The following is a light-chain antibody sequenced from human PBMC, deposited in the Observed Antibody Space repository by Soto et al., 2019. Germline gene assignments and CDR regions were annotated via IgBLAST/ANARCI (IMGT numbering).Light chain of an antibody. J-gene: IGLJ7*01. CDR1: TGAVTGGHY. Sequence: QAVVTQEPSLTVAPGGTVTLTCGSSTGAVTGGHYPFWIQQKPGQAPRTLIYDTTNRHSWTPARFSGSLLGGKAALTLSGAQPEDEADHYCLLSYGRARPVFGGGTQLTVL. CDR3: LLSYGRARPV. V-gene: IGLV7-46*01. CDR2: DTT.